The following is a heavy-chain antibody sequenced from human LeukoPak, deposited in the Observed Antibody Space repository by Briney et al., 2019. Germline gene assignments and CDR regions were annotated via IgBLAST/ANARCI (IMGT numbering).Heavy chain of an antibody. CDR1: GLSFNDYY. D-gene: IGHD4-17*01. CDR3: TRMTTGHDY. J-gene: IGHJ4*02. Sequence: SETLSLTCALSGLSFNDYYWSWVRQTPGKGLEWIGEINHSGYTNDSPSLKSRVTISIDTSRKQFSLNLRSVTVADTGIYYCTRMTTGHDYWGQGTLVTVSS. CDR2: INHSGYT. V-gene: IGHV4-34*01.